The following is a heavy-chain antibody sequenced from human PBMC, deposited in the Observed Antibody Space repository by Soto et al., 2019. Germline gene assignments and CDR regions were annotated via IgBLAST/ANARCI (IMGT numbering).Heavy chain of an antibody. CDR2: IWYDGSNK. D-gene: IGHD2-15*01. CDR1: GFTFSSYG. Sequence: GGSLRLSCAASGFTFSSYGMHWVRQAPGKGLEWVAVIWYDGSNKYYADSVKGRFTISRDNSKNTLYLQMNSLGAEDTAVYYCARDLRYCSGGTCYQYFDYWGQGTLVTVSS. CDR3: ARDLRYCSGGTCYQYFDY. V-gene: IGHV3-33*01. J-gene: IGHJ4*02.